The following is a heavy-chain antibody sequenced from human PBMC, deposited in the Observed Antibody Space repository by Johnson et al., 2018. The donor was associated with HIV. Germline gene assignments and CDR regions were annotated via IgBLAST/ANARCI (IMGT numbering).Heavy chain of an antibody. J-gene: IGHJ3*02. V-gene: IGHV3-7*05. D-gene: IGHD3-10*01. Sequence: VQLVESGGGLVQPGGSLRLSCTASRFTFATYWMSWVRQAPGKGLEWVANIKQDGSEKYFVDSVKGRFTISRDNAKNSLYLQMNSLRVEDTAVYYCASLGGLDAAFDIWGQGTMVTVSS. CDR2: IKQDGSEK. CDR1: RFTFATYW. CDR3: ASLGGLDAAFDI.